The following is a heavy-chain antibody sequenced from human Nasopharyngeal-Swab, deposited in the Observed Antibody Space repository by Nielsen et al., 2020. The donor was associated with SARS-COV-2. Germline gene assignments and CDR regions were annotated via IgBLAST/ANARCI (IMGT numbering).Heavy chain of an antibody. CDR1: AYTFTSYA. D-gene: IGHD3-10*01. V-gene: IGHV1-3*01. CDR3: ARDTTGYGSGSIA. CDR2: INAGNGNT. Sequence: ASVKVSSKASAYTFTSYAMHWVRQAPGQRLEWMGWINAGNGNTKYSQKFQGRVTITRDTSASTAYMGLSSLRSEDTAVYYCARDTTGYGSGSIAWGQGTLVPVSS. J-gene: IGHJ5*02.